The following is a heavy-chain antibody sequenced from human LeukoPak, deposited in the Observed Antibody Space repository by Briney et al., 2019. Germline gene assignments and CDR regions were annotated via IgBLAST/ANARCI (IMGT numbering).Heavy chain of an antibody. D-gene: IGHD6-13*01. CDR3: ARVLRIAAAVRLGAFDY. CDR2: TYYRSKWYN. J-gene: IGHJ4*02. Sequence: SQTLSLTCAISGDSVSSNSAAWNWIRQSPSRGLEWLGRTYYRSKWYNDYAVSVKSRITIDPDTSKNQFSLQLNSVTPEDTAVYYCARVLRIAAAVRLGAFDYWGQGTLVTVSS. V-gene: IGHV6-1*01. CDR1: GDSVSSNSAA.